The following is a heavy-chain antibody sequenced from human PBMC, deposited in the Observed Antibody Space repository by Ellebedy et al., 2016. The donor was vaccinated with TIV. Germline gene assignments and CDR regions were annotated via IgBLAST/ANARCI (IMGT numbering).Heavy chain of an antibody. D-gene: IGHD5-24*01. Sequence: GESLKISXKGSGYSFTSYWIGWVRQMPGKGLEWMGRIDPSDSYTNYSPSFQGHVTISADKSISTAYLQWSSLKASDTAMYYCARPMATREYGMDVWGQGTTVTVSS. V-gene: IGHV5-10-1*01. CDR2: IDPSDSYT. CDR1: GYSFTSYW. CDR3: ARPMATREYGMDV. J-gene: IGHJ6*02.